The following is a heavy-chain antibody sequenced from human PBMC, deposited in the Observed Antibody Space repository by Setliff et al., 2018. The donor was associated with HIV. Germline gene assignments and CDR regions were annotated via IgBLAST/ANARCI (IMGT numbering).Heavy chain of an antibody. CDR1: GGNFNTYG. CDR3: ARDRFCSRGSCHEPNWFDP. J-gene: IGHJ5*02. V-gene: IGHV1-69*13. CDR2: IIPVFNTS. D-gene: IGHD2-15*01. Sequence: SVKVSCKASGGNFNTYGISWVRQAPGQGLEWMGGIIPVFNTSKYLQKFQGRVTITADESTSTVYMEMRSLMSEDSAVYYCARDRFCSRGSCHEPNWFDPWGQGTLVTV.